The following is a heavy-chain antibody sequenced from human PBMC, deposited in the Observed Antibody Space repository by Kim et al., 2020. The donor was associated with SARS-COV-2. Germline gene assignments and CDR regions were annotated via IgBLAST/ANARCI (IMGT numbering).Heavy chain of an antibody. CDR1: GFTFSDYY. D-gene: IGHD5-12*01. J-gene: IGHJ1*01. CDR3: ASGDGYNYEYFQH. CDR2: ISSSSSYT. V-gene: IGHV3-11*06. Sequence: GGSLRLSCAASGFTFSDYYMSWIRQAPGKGLEWVSYISSSSSYTNYADSVKGRFIISRDNAKNSLYLQMNSLRAEDTAVYYCASGDGYNYEYFQHWGQGTLVTVSS.